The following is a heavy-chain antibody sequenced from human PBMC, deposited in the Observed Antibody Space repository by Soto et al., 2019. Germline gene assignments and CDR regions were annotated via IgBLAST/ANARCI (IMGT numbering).Heavy chain of an antibody. CDR3: TRHAPSYCSGGSCYPDAFDI. V-gene: IGHV3-73*01. CDR1: GFTFNGSA. CDR2: IRSKANSYAT. Sequence: EVQLVESGGGLVQPGGSLKLSCAASGFTFNGSAMHWVRQASGKGLEWVGRIRSKANSYATAYAASVKGRITISRNDSKNTAYLQKNSLKTEDTAVYYCTRHAPSYCSGGSCYPDAFDIWCQGTMVTVSS. D-gene: IGHD2-15*01. J-gene: IGHJ3*02.